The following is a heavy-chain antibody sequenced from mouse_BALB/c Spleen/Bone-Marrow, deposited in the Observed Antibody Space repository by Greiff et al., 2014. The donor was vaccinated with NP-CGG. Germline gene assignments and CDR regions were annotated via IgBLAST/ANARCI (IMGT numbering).Heavy chain of an antibody. CDR1: GYTFTDYT. CDR3: ARGRTAY. V-gene: IGHV1-18*01. Sequence: VQLQQSGPELLKPGASAKISCKTSGYTFTDYTLHWVKQSHGKSLEWIGGVNPNIGGTNYNQKFKGKATLTLDKPSSTAYMELRSLTSEDSAVYYCARGRTAYWGQGTLVTVSA. J-gene: IGHJ3*01. CDR2: VNPNIGGT.